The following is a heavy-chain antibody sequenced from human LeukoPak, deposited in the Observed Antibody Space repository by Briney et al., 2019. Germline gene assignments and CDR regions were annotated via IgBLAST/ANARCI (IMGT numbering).Heavy chain of an antibody. D-gene: IGHD2-2*01. CDR3: ARSPQNIVVVPATMRRGWFDP. J-gene: IGHJ5*02. CDR1: GFTFSSYS. CDR2: ISSSSSTI. V-gene: IGHV3-48*01. Sequence: GGSLRLSCAASGFTFSSYSMNWVRQAPGKGLEWVSYISSSSSTIYYADSVKGRFTISRDNAKNSLYLQMNSLRAEDTAVYYCARSPQNIVVVPATMRRGWFDPWGQGTLVTVSS.